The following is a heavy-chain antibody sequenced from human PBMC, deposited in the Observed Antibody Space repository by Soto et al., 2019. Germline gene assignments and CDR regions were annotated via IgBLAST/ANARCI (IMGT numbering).Heavy chain of an antibody. D-gene: IGHD6-19*01. Sequence: EVQLVESGGGLVKPGGSLRLSCAASGFTFTNYNMNWVRQAPGKGLEWVSSISGSSSYIFYADSVKGRFTISRDNAKNSLYLEVNGLRAEGTAVYYCARDLSGAWYDYWGQGTLVTVSS. CDR1: GFTFTNYN. V-gene: IGHV3-21*01. CDR2: ISGSSSYI. CDR3: ARDLSGAWYDY. J-gene: IGHJ4*02.